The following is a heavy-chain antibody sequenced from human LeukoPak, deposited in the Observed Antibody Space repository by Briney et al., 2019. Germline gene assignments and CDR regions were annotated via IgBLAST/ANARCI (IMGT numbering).Heavy chain of an antibody. V-gene: IGHV3-23*01. CDR1: GFTFSSYA. D-gene: IGHD1-14*01. CDR2: ISGAGGTT. J-gene: IGHJ3*02. Sequence: GGSLRLSCAASGFTFSSYAMSWVRHSPEKGLEWVSGISGAGGTTYYADSVKGRFTISRDNSKNTLYLQMNSLRAEDTAVYYCAKPARTDAFDIWGQGTMITVSS. CDR3: AKPARTDAFDI.